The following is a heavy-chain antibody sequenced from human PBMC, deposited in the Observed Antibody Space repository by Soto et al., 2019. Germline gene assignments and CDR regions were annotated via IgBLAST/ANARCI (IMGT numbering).Heavy chain of an antibody. CDR2: INPSGGST. CDR1: GYTFTSYY. V-gene: IGHV1-46*01. J-gene: IGHJ4*02. Sequence: QVQLVQSGAEVKKPGASVKVSCKASGYTFTSYYMHWVRQAPGQGLEWMGIINPSGGSTGYAQKFQGRVTMTRDTSTSTVYMELSSLRSEDTAVYYCARDRITMVRGVIASLGYWGQVTLVTVSS. D-gene: IGHD3-10*01. CDR3: ARDRITMVRGVIASLGY.